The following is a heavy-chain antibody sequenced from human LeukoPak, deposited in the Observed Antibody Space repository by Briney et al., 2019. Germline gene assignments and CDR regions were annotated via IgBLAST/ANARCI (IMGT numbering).Heavy chain of an antibody. CDR3: ARVLSGRGSLYDYYYYMDV. D-gene: IGHD3-10*01. J-gene: IGHJ6*03. Sequence: GGTLRLSCAASGFTFSSYGMSWVRQAPGKGLEWVSAISGSGGSTYYADSVKGRFTISRDNSKNTLYLQMNSLRAEDTAVYYCARVLSGRGSLYDYYYYMDVWGKGTTVTISS. CDR1: GFTFSSYG. V-gene: IGHV3-23*01. CDR2: ISGSGGST.